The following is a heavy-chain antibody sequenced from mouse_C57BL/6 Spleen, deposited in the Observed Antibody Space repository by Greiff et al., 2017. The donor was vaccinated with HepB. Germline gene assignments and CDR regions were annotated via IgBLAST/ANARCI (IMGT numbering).Heavy chain of an antibody. Sequence: VQLKQSGPELVKPGASVKISCKASGYSFTGYYMHWVKQSTEKGLEWIGEINPSTGGTSYNQKFKGKATLTVDKSSSTAYMQLKSLTSEDSAVYYCAREGRYDAYYFDYWGQGTTLTVSS. CDR2: INPSTGGT. V-gene: IGHV1-43*01. CDR1: GYSFTGYY. D-gene: IGHD2-12*01. J-gene: IGHJ2*01. CDR3: AREGRYDAYYFDY.